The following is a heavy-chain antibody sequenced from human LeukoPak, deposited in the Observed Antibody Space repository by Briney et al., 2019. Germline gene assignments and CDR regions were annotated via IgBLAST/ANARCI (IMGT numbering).Heavy chain of an antibody. V-gene: IGHV4-59*12. J-gene: IGHJ4*02. CDR2: IYYSGST. D-gene: IGHD2-2*01. CDR3: ARVKVVPAAPGFYFDY. Sequence: SETLSLTCTVSGGSISSYYWSWIRQPPGKGPEWMGYIYYSGSTNYNPSLKSRVTISVDTSKNQFSLKLSSVTAADTAVYYCARVKVVPAAPGFYFDYWGQGTLVTVSS. CDR1: GGSISSYY.